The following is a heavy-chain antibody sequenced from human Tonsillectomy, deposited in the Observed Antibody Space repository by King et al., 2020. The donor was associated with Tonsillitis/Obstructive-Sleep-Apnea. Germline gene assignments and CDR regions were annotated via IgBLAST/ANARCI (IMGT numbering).Heavy chain of an antibody. CDR2: INHSGST. D-gene: IGHD4-17*01. V-gene: IGHV4-34*01. CDR3: ARGRKTTVTQGILNY. Sequence: VQLQQWGAGLLKPSETLSLTCAVNGGSFRGYYWSWIRQPPGKGLQGIGEINHSGSTNYNPSLKIRVTISVDMSKNQFSLKLNSVTAADTAVYYCARGRKTTVTQGILNYWGQGTLVTVSS. J-gene: IGHJ4*02. CDR1: GGSFRGYY.